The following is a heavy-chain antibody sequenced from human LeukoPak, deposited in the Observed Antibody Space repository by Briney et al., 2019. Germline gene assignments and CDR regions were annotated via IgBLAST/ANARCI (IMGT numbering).Heavy chain of an antibody. Sequence: ASETLSLTCTVSGASTSAYYWSWIRQPPGKGLEWIGYSYSGGNANYNPSLKTRVTISIDTSENQFSLRLTSVTAADTAVYFCAHSKRGGGYYINAFAVWGQGTLVTISS. CDR1: GASTSAYY. CDR2: SYSGGNA. CDR3: AHSKRGGGYYINAFAV. V-gene: IGHV4-59*01. J-gene: IGHJ3*01. D-gene: IGHD1-26*01.